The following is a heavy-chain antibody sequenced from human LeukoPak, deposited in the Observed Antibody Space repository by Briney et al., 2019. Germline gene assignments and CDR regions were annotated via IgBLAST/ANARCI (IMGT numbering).Heavy chain of an antibody. CDR3: AREYYYDSSGYDY. CDR2: IIPIFGTA. Sequence: ASVKVSCKASGGTFSSYAISWVRQAPGQGPEWMGRIIPIFGTANYAQKFQGRVTITTDESTSTAYMELSSLRSEDTAVYYCAREYYYDSSGYDYWGQGTLVTVSS. D-gene: IGHD3-22*01. CDR1: GGTFSSYA. J-gene: IGHJ4*02. V-gene: IGHV1-69*05.